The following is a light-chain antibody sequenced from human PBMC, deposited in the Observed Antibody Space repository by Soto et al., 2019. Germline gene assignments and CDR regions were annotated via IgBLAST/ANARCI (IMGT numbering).Light chain of an antibody. J-gene: IGKJ2*01. V-gene: IGKV3-20*01. Sequence: EIVLTQSPGTLSLSPGERATLCCRASHSVSSSYLAWYQQNPGQAPRLLIYGASSRATGIPDRFSGSGSGTDFTLTISRLEPEDFAVYYCQQYGSSPPYTFGQGTKLEIK. CDR3: QQYGSSPPYT. CDR2: GAS. CDR1: HSVSSSY.